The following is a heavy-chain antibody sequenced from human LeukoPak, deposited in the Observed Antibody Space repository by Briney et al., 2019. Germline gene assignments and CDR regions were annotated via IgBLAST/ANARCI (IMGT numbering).Heavy chain of an antibody. J-gene: IGHJ5*02. CDR2: INHSGST. Sequence: SETLSLTCAVYVGSFSGYYWRWIRQPPRKGREWIGEINHSGSTNYNPSLKSRVTISVDTSKNQFSLKLSSVTAADTAVYYCARGRPRGDYVFYNWFDPWGQGTLVTVSS. V-gene: IGHV4-34*01. CDR1: VGSFSGYY. CDR3: ARGRPRGDYVFYNWFDP. D-gene: IGHD4-17*01.